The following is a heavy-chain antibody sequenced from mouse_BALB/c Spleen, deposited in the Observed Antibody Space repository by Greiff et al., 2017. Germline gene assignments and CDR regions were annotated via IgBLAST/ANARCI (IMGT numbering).Heavy chain of an antibody. D-gene: IGHD1-1*01. Sequence: QVQLKQSGAELAKPGASVKMSCKASGYTFTSYWMHWVKQRPGQGLEWIGYINPSTGYTEYNQKFKDKATLTADKSSSTAYMQLSSLTSEDSAVYYCARKDYGSSLDYWGQGTTLTVSS. CDR3: ARKDYGSSLDY. J-gene: IGHJ2*01. V-gene: IGHV1-7*01. CDR2: INPSTGYT. CDR1: GYTFTSYW.